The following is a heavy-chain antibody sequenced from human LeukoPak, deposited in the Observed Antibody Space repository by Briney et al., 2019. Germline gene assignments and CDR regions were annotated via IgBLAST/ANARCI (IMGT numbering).Heavy chain of an antibody. CDR1: GGSISSYY. CDR2: IYYSGST. V-gene: IGHV4-59*01. CDR3: ARGLVATIEVGYYYMDV. J-gene: IGHJ6*03. D-gene: IGHD5-12*01. Sequence: SETLSLTCTVSGGSISSYYWSWIRQPPGKGLEWIGYIYYSGSTNYNPSLKSRVTISVDTSKNQFSLKLSSVTAADTAVYYCARGLVATIEVGYYYMDVWGKGTTVTVSS.